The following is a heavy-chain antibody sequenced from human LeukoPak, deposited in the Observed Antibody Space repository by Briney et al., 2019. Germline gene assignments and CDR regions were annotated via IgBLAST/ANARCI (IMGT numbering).Heavy chain of an antibody. J-gene: IGHJ4*02. V-gene: IGHV1-69*13. D-gene: IGHD2-8*01. Sequence: GASVKVPCKASGGTFSSYAISWVRQAPGQGLEWMGGIIPIFGTANYAQKFQGRVTITADESTSTAYMELSRLRSEDTAVYYCARASREGEMGDLDYWGQGTLVTVSS. CDR3: ARASREGEMGDLDY. CDR1: GGTFSSYA. CDR2: IIPIFGTA.